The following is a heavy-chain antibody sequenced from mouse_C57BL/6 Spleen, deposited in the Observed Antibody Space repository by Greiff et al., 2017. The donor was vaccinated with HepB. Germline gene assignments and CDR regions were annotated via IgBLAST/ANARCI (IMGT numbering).Heavy chain of an antibody. Sequence: QVQLQQPGAELVKPGASVKLSCKASGYTFTSYWMHWVKQRPGQGLEWIGMIHPNSGSTNYNEKFKSKATLTVDKSSSTAYMQLSSLTSEDSAVYYWARKDYYGSSWKAMDYWGQGTSVTVSS. CDR2: IHPNSGST. CDR1: GYTFTSYW. V-gene: IGHV1-64*01. CDR3: ARKDYYGSSWKAMDY. J-gene: IGHJ4*01. D-gene: IGHD1-1*01.